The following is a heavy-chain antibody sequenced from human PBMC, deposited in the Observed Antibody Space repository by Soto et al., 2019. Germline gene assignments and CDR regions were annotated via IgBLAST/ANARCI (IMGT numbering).Heavy chain of an antibody. J-gene: IGHJ3*02. CDR2: VVIGSGNR. D-gene: IGHD5-18*01. V-gene: IGHV1-58*01. CDR3: ASGYSYGHDAFDI. CDR1: GFSFSTSA. Sequence: GASVKVSCKASGFSFSTSAVQWVRQDRGQRLEWIGWVVIGSGNRNYAQKFQGRVTMTRNTSISTAYMELSSLRSEDTAVYYCASGYSYGHDAFDIWGQGTMVTVSS.